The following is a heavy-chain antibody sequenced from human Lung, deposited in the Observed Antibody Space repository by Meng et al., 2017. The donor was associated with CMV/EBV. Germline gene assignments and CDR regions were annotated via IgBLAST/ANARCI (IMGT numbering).Heavy chain of an antibody. Sequence: SXTLSLTCTVSGGSISSSSYYWGWIRQPPGKGLEWIGSIYYSGSTYYNPSLKSRVTISVDTSKNQFSLKLSSVTAADTAVYYCARDGGKYCSSTSCKSKYYYYGMDVWGQGTTVTVSS. CDR1: GGSISSSSYY. J-gene: IGHJ6*02. CDR2: IYYSGST. V-gene: IGHV4-39*07. CDR3: ARDGGKYCSSTSCKSKYYYYGMDV. D-gene: IGHD2-2*01.